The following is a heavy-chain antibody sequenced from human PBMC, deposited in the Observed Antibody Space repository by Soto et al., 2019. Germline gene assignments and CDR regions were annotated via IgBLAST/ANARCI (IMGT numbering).Heavy chain of an antibody. CDR1: GFTFNTYG. D-gene: IGHD6-19*01. CDR3: ARGLLAAGPFDS. V-gene: IGHV3-30*03. CDR2: ISYDAKSK. Sequence: GGSLRLSCAASGFTFNTYGMHWVRQAPGKGLEWVAVISYDAKSKLYVDSVRGRFTISRDNSKNTLFLQMDSLRPEDTALYYCARGLLAAGPFDSSGQGTLVTVSS. J-gene: IGHJ4*02.